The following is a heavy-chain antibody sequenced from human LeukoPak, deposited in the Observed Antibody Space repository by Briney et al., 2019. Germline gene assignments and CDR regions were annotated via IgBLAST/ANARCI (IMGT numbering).Heavy chain of an antibody. V-gene: IGHV4-34*01. D-gene: IGHD2-2*01. CDR2: INHSGST. Sequence: ASETLSLTCAVYGGSFSGYYWSWIRQPPGKGLEWIGEINHSGSTNYNPSLKSRVTISVDTSKNQFSLKLSSVTAADTAVYYCARIGEPFSSTSCYLDVWGKGTTVTVSS. CDR3: ARIGEPFSSTSCYLDV. J-gene: IGHJ6*04. CDR1: GGSFSGYY.